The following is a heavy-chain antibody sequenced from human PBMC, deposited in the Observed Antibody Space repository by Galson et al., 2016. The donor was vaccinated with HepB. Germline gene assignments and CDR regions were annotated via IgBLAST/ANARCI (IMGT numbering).Heavy chain of an antibody. CDR2: FDPDEGET. CDR1: GYTLTASS. Sequence: SVKVSCKVSGYTLTASSMHWVRQAPGKGLEWMGGFDPDEGETIYAQKFQGRVTMTEDTTTDTAYMQLSSLGSEDTAVYYCATASLRGEAFDIWGQGAMVTVSS. CDR3: ATASLRGEAFDI. D-gene: IGHD5-24*01. V-gene: IGHV1-24*01. J-gene: IGHJ3*02.